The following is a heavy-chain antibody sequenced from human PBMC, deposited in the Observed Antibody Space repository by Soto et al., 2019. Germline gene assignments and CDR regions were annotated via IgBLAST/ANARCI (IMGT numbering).Heavy chain of an antibody. CDR1: GDTLTELS. V-gene: IGHV1-24*01. D-gene: IGHD3-16*01. CDR3: ATMGDALYTLDAFDI. J-gene: IGHJ3*02. Sequence: GASVKVCCKFSGDTLTELSMHWVRQAPGKGLEWMGGFDPEDGETIYAQKFQGRVTMTEDTSTDTAYMELSSLRSEDTAVYYCATMGDALYTLDAFDIWGQGTMVTVSS. CDR2: FDPEDGET.